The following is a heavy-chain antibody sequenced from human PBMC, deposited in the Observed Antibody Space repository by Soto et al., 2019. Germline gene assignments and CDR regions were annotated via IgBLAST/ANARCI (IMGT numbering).Heavy chain of an antibody. V-gene: IGHV5-10-1*01. D-gene: IGHD2-15*01. CDR1: GYSFTSYW. CDR3: ARRVGDFVGVVAATYGMDV. J-gene: IGHJ6*02. CDR2: IDPSDSYT. Sequence: GESLKISCKGSGYSFTSYWISWVRQMPGKGLEWMGRIDPSDSYTNYSPSFQGHVTISADKSISTAYLQWSSLKASDTAMYYCARRVGDFVGVVAATYGMDVWGQGTTVTVSS.